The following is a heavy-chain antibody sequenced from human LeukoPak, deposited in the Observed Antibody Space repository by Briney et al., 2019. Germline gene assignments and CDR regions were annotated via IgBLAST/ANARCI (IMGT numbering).Heavy chain of an antibody. D-gene: IGHD6-13*01. CDR3: AKDRPAAGSFDY. Sequence: QPGGSLRLSCVASGFTFTGHSMHWVRQAPGKGLEWVAFIRYDGGNKYYADSVKGRFTISRDNSKNTLYLQMNSLRAEDTAVYYCAKDRPAAGSFDYWGQGTLVTVSS. CDR1: GFTFTGHS. J-gene: IGHJ4*02. V-gene: IGHV3-30*02. CDR2: IRYDGGNK.